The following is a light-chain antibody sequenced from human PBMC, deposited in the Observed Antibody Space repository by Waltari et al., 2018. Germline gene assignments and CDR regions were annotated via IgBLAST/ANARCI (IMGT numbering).Light chain of an antibody. V-gene: IGKV3-11*01. Sequence: EIVLTKSPATLSLAPGERATLSCRASQSVSSYLALYQQKPGQAPSLLIYDASNRATGIPARFSGSGSGTDFTLTISSLEPEDFAVYYCQQRSNWPPYTFGQGTKLEIK. CDR3: QQRSNWPPYT. J-gene: IGKJ2*01. CDR1: QSVSSY. CDR2: DAS.